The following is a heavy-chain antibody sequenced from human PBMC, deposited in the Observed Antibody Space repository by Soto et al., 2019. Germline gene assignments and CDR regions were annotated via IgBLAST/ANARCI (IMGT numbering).Heavy chain of an antibody. CDR1: GFTFSSYA. Sequence: EVQVLESGGGLVQPGGSLRLSCAASGFTFSSYAMSWVRQAPGKGLEWVSGISGSGGGTYYADSVKGRFTISRDNSKNALYLQMNSLRVDDTAVYYWARGRIGPDYWGQGTLVTVSS. CDR2: ISGSGGGT. J-gene: IGHJ4*02. CDR3: ARGRIGPDY. V-gene: IGHV3-23*01.